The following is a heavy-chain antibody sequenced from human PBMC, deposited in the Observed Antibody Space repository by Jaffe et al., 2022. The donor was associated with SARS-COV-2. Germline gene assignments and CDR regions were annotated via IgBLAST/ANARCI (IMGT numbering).Heavy chain of an antibody. CDR1: GYSFTDYW. D-gene: IGHD6-13*01. V-gene: IGHV5-51*01. Sequence: EVQLVQSGAELKKPGESLKISCECSGYSFTDYWIGWVRQMPGKGLEWMGVIYPGDSDTRYSPSFQGQVTISVDTSIRTAYLHWSSLKASDTAIYYCVKHGTYWTGQRSSWYDYWGQGTLVTVSS. CDR3: VKHGTYWTGQRSSWYDY. CDR2: IYPGDSDT. J-gene: IGHJ4*02.